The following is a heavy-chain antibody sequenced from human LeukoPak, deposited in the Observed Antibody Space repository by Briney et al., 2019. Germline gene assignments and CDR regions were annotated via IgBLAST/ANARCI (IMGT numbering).Heavy chain of an antibody. V-gene: IGHV3-53*01. CDR1: GFTVSHNY. J-gene: IGHJ3*02. D-gene: IGHD2-21*02. CDR3: VRKNRDFNAAFDI. Sequence: PGGSLRLSCTASGFTVSHNYMSWVPRTPGKGLEWVSISYSDTNTNYADSVKGRFTISRDTSQNTLSLQMNSLRAEDTAVYYCVRKNRDFNAAFDIWGQGTVVTVSA. CDR2: SYSDTNT.